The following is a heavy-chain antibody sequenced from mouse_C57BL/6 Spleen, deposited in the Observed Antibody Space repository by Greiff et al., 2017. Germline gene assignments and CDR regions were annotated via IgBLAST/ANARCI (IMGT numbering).Heavy chain of an antibody. J-gene: IGHJ3*01. D-gene: IGHD1-1*01. CDR1: GYTFTSYW. Sequence: QVQLQQPGAELVMPGASVKLSCKASGYTFTSYWMHWVKQRPGQGLEWIGEIDPSDSYTNYDQKVKGKSTLTVDKSSSTAYMQLSSLTSEDSAVYYCARFDYGSSSWFAYWGQGTLVTVSA. CDR3: ARFDYGSSSWFAY. V-gene: IGHV1-69*01. CDR2: IDPSDSYT.